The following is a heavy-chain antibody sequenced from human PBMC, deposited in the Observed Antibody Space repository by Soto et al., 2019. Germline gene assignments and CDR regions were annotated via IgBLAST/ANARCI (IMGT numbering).Heavy chain of an antibody. CDR3: AKDYFGIAARPRDYYYGMDV. J-gene: IGHJ6*02. D-gene: IGHD6-6*01. Sequence: GGSLRLSCAASGFTFSSYSMNWVRQAPGKGLEWVSSISSSSSYIYYADSVKGRFTISRDNAKNSLYLQMNSLRAEDTAVYYCAKDYFGIAARPRDYYYGMDVWGQGTTVTVSS. CDR2: ISSSSSYI. V-gene: IGHV3-21*01. CDR1: GFTFSSYS.